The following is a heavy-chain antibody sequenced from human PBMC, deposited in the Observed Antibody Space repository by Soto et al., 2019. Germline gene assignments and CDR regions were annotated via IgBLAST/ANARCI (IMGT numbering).Heavy chain of an antibody. Sequence: RGEALXISCKGSGYSFTSYLIGWVRQMPGKGLEWMGIIYPGDSDTRYSPSFQGQVTISADKSISTAYLQWSSLKASDTAMYYCARHSPQYYDILTGYYLSYYGMDVWGQGTTVTVSS. D-gene: IGHD3-9*01. CDR2: IYPGDSDT. V-gene: IGHV5-51*01. CDR1: GYSFTSYL. CDR3: ARHSPQYYDILTGYYLSYYGMDV. J-gene: IGHJ6*02.